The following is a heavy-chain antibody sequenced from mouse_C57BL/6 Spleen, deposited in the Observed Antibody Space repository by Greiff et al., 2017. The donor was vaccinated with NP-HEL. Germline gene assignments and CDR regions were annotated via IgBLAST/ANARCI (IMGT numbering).Heavy chain of an antibody. CDR1: GYTFTSYW. CDR2: IYPGSGST. CDR3: ARVGYYDYDGAWFAY. J-gene: IGHJ3*01. V-gene: IGHV1-55*01. Sequence: QVQLQQPGAELVKPGASVKMSCKASGYTFTSYWITWVKQRPGQGLEWIGDIYPGSGSTNYNEKFKSKATLTVDTSSSTAYMQLSSLTSEDSAVYCCARVGYYDYDGAWFAYWGQGTLVTVSA. D-gene: IGHD2-4*01.